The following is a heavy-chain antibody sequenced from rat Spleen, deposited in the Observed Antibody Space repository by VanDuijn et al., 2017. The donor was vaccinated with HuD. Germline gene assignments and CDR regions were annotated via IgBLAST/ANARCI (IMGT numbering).Heavy chain of an antibody. CDR2: IINTGYST. J-gene: IGHJ4*01. CDR3: ARHPIAAIGGVMDA. CDR1: GFTFNKYW. V-gene: IGHV5-31*01. Sequence: EVQLVESGGGLVQPGRSLKLSCVASGFTFNKYWMTWIRQAPGKGLEWIVSIINTGYSTYYSDSVKGRFTISRDNAKSTLYLQMNSLRSEDTATYYCARHPIAAIGGVMDAWGQGASVTVSS. D-gene: IGHD1-2*01.